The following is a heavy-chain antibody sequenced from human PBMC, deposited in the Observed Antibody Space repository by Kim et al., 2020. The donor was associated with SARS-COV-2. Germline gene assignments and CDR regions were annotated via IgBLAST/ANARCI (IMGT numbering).Heavy chain of an antibody. CDR1: GGTFSTYA. J-gene: IGHJ4*02. Sequence: SVKVSCKASGGTFSTYAITWVRQAPGQGLEWMGGIIPIFGTANYAQNFQGRVTITADESTSTAYMELSSLRSEDTAVYYCAREGGGTSLPDYCGQGTLV. CDR2: IIPIFGTA. CDR3: AREGGGTSLPDY. D-gene: IGHD2-15*01. V-gene: IGHV1-69*13.